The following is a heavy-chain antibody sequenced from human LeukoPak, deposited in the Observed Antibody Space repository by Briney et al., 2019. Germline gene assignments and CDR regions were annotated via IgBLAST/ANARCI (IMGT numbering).Heavy chain of an antibody. CDR3: ARDTGGYSYGGFDY. V-gene: IGHV4-4*02. J-gene: IGHJ4*02. CDR2: IYHSGST. Sequence: PSGTLSLTCAVSGGSISSSNWWSWVRQPPGKGLEWIGEIYHSGSTNYNPSLKSRVTISVDKSRNQFSLKLSSVTAADTAVYYCARDTGGYSYGGFDYWGQGTLVTVSS. CDR1: GGSISSSNW. D-gene: IGHD5-18*01.